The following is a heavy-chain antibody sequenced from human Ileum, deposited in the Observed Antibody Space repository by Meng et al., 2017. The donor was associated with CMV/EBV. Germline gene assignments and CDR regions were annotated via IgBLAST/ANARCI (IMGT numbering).Heavy chain of an antibody. Sequence: GESLKISCAASGFSFSNYALSWVRHAPGEGLEWVAFIRYDGSYKFYADSVKGRFTISRDNSRNTLFLQMNSLSAEDTGLYYCAKDLGRCSSTSCSKPAWYYGMDVWGQGTTVTVSS. V-gene: IGHV3-30*02. J-gene: IGHJ6*02. CDR3: AKDLGRCSSTSCSKPAWYYGMDV. D-gene: IGHD2-2*01. CDR1: GFSFSNYA. CDR2: IRYDGSYK.